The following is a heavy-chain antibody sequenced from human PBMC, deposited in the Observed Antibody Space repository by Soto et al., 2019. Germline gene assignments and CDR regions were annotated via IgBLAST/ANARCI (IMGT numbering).Heavy chain of an antibody. Sequence: QVQLQESGPGLVKPSETLSLTCTVSGGSISSYYWSWIRQPPGKGLEWIGYIYYSGSTNYNPSLKSRVTISVDPSKNQFSLKLSSVTAADTAVYYCARGCSGGSCHDNWFDPWGQGTLVTVSS. CDR1: GGSISSYY. D-gene: IGHD2-15*01. CDR2: IYYSGST. V-gene: IGHV4-59*01. J-gene: IGHJ5*02. CDR3: ARGCSGGSCHDNWFDP.